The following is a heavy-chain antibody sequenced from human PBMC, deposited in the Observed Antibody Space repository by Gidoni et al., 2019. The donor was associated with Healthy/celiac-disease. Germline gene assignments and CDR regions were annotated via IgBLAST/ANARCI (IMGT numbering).Heavy chain of an antibody. V-gene: IGHV1-18*01. Sequence: QVQLVPSGAEVTKPGASVKVSCKASGYTFTSSGISWVRRAPGPGLEWMGWTSAYNGNTNYAQKLQGRVTMTTDTSTSTAYMELRSVRSDDTAVYYCAGEGDYYDSSGLEDFQHWGQGTLVTVSA. CDR1: GYTFTSSG. CDR3: AGEGDYYDSSGLEDFQH. CDR2: TSAYNGNT. D-gene: IGHD3-22*01. J-gene: IGHJ1*01.